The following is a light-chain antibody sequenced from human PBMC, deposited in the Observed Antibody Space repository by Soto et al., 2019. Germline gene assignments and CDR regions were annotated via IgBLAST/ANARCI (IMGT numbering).Light chain of an antibody. V-gene: IGKV3-11*01. Sequence: EIVLTQSPGTLSLSPGERATLSFRASQSVSSTYLACYQHKPGQAPRLLIYGPSNSATGIPARFRGSGSGTDFTLTITSLEPEDFAVYYCQARVNWPPSITFGQGTRLEI. CDR3: QARVNWPPSIT. CDR1: QSVSSTY. CDR2: GPS. J-gene: IGKJ5*01.